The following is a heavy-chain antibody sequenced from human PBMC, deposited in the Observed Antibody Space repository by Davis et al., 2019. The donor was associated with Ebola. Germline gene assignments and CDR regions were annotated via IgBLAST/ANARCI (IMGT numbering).Heavy chain of an antibody. V-gene: IGHV1-69*13. Sequence: SVKVSCKASGGTFSSYAISWVRQAPGQGLEWMGGIIPIFGTANYAQKFQGRVTITADESTSTAYMELSSLRSEDTAVYYCARGGYYYDSSGYSRALWNYYYGMDVWGQGTTVTVSS. CDR2: IIPIFGTA. J-gene: IGHJ6*02. CDR3: ARGGYYYDSSGYSRALWNYYYGMDV. CDR1: GGTFSSYA. D-gene: IGHD3-22*01.